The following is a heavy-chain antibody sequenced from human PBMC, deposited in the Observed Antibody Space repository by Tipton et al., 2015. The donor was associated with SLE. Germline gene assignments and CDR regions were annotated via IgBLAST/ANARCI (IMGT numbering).Heavy chain of an antibody. D-gene: IGHD6-19*01. V-gene: IGHV4-61*02. CDR1: GGSISSGSYY. CDR2: IYTRGST. CDR3: AQTRGQGLEYFDL. J-gene: IGHJ2*01. Sequence: TLSLTCTVSGGSISSGSYYWSWIRQPAGKGLEWMGRIYTRGSTNYNPSLKSRVTISVDTSKNQFSLQLSSVTAADTAVYYCAQTRGQGLEYFDLWGRGTLVTVSS.